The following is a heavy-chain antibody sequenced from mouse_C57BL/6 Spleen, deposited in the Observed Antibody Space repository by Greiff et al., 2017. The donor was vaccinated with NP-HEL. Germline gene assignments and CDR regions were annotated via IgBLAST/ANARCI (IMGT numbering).Heavy chain of an antibody. CDR3: TTLDSSGYPYYFDY. CDR2: IDPEDGDT. CDR1: GFNIKDYY. V-gene: IGHV14-1*01. J-gene: IGHJ2*01. D-gene: IGHD3-2*02. Sequence: VQLKQSGAELVRPGASVKLSCTASGFNIKDYYMHWVKQRPEQGLEWIGRIDPEDGDTEYAPKFQGKATMTADTSSNTAYLQLSSLTSEDTAVYYCTTLDSSGYPYYFDYWGQGTTLTVSS.